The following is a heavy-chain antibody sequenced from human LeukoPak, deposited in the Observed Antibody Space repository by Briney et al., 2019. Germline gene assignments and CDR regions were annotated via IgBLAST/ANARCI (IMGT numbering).Heavy chain of an antibody. J-gene: IGHJ6*03. D-gene: IGHD1-1*01. CDR2: VLYDGSLK. CDR1: GFTFSRCD. V-gene: IGHV3-30*02. Sequence: GGSLRLSCAASGFTFSRCDMHWVRQAPGKGLEWVAFVLYDGSLKYYANSVRGRVTISRDNSKNTLYLQMNSLRAEDTAVYFCAKEYGYDYNYYYSMDVWGKGTTVTISS. CDR3: AKEYGYDYNYYYSMDV.